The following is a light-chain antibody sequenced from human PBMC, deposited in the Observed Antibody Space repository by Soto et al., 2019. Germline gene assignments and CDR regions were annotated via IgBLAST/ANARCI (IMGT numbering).Light chain of an antibody. CDR2: GAS. CDR3: QQYGSSGT. J-gene: IGKJ1*01. CDR1: QSVSNNY. V-gene: IGKV3-20*01. Sequence: DIVLTQSPGTLSLSPGERATLSCRASQSVSNNYLAWYQQKPGQAPRLLIYGASNRATGIPDRFSGSGSATDFTLTISRLEPEEFAVYYCQQYGSSGTFGQGTKVDIK.